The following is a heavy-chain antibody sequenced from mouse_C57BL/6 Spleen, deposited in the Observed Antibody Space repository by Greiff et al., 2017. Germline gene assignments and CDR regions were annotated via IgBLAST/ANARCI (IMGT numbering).Heavy chain of an antibody. V-gene: IGHV1-26*01. CDR2: INPNNGGT. Sequence: VQLQQSGPELVKPGASVKISCKASGYTFTDYYMNWVKQSHGQSLEWIGDINPNNGGTSYNQKFKGKATLTVDKSSSTAYMELRSLTSEDSAVYYCANWGDYWGQGTTLTVSS. J-gene: IGHJ2*01. CDR3: ANWGDY. CDR1: GYTFTDYY.